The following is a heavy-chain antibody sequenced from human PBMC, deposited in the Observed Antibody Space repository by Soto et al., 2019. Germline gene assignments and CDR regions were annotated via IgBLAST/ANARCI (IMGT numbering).Heavy chain of an antibody. D-gene: IGHD6-19*01. Sequence: GSLRLSCEASGFTFSNYAMSWVRQAPGKGLEWVSTISATGSTLYADSEKGRFTNSKDNSKNTEYLQKNLLRAEDTAVYYCAKVSNKWAVAQRGYFDYWGQGTLVTVSS. CDR1: GFTFSNYA. V-gene: IGHV3-23*01. J-gene: IGHJ4*02. CDR2: ISATGST. CDR3: AKVSNKWAVAQRGYFDY.